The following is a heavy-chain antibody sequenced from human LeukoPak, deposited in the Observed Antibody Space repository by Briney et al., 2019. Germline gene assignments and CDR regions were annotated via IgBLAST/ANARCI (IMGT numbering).Heavy chain of an antibody. Sequence: PGGSLRLSCAASGFTFSSYVMSWVRQAPGKGLEWVSAISGSGGSTYYADSVKGRFTISRDNSKNTLYLQMNSLRAEDTAVYYCATERGYSYGYPLEYWGRGTLVTVSS. CDR1: GFTFSSYV. V-gene: IGHV3-23*01. D-gene: IGHD5-18*01. J-gene: IGHJ4*02. CDR2: ISGSGGST. CDR3: ATERGYSYGYPLEY.